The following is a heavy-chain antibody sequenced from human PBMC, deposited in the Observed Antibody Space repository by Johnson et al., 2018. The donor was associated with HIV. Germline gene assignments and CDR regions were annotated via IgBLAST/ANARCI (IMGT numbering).Heavy chain of an antibody. D-gene: IGHD5-12*01. CDR2: IRHDGNNK. V-gene: IGHV3-30*02. CDR3: AKDMWWFRDSGYDRDAFES. Sequence: VQLVESGGGVVQPGGSLRLSCAASGFTFSNYGMHWVRQGPGKGLEWVAFIRHDGNNKYYADSVKGRFTISRDNSKNTLYLQMNSLRAEDTAVYYCAKDMWWFRDSGYDRDAFESWGQGTMVTVSS. CDR1: GFTFSNYG. J-gene: IGHJ3*02.